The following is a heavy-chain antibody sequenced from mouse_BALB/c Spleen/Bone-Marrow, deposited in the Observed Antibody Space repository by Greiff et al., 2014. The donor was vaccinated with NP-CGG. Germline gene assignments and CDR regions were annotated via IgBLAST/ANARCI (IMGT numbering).Heavy chain of an antibody. CDR3: ARTYYYGSNLFAY. D-gene: IGHD1-1*01. CDR2: INPYNDGT. CDR1: GYTFTSYV. Sequence: VQLQQSGPELVKPGASVKMSCKASGYTFTSYVMHWVKQKPGQGLEWIGYINPYNDGTKYNEKFKGKATLTSDKSSSTAYMELSSLTSEDSAAYYCARTYYYGSNLFAYWGQGTLATVSA. V-gene: IGHV1-14*01. J-gene: IGHJ3*01.